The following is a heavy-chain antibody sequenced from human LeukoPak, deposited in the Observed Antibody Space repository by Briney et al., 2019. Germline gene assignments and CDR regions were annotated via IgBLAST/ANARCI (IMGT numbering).Heavy chain of an antibody. D-gene: IGHD3-22*01. CDR2: VGAGVTGK. J-gene: IGHJ4*02. CDR3: AKSIDSGGYPLGDS. CDR1: GFTFSSYA. Sequence: GGSLRLSCAASGFTFSSYAMSWVRQAPGKGLEWISSVGAGVTGKYYAASVRGRFTISKDNSKKTVFLQMNSLRAEDTALYYCAKSIDSGGYPLGDSWGQGTLVIVSS. V-gene: IGHV3-23*01.